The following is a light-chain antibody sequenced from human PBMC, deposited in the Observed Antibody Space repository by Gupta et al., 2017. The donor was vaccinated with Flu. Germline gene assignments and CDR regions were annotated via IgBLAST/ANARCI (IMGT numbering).Light chain of an antibody. CDR1: TSSIGSNY. V-gene: IGLV1-47*01. CDR2: RNT. Sequence: QSVMTQPPSAPGATGQRVTISCSGSTSSIGSNYVYWYKQFPGTAPKLLIYRNTQRPSGFPGRFSGSRSGPSASLAISGLRSEAEADYYCAAWYYSGSGLWVFGGGTKLTVL. CDR3: AAWYYSGSGLWV. J-gene: IGLJ3*02.